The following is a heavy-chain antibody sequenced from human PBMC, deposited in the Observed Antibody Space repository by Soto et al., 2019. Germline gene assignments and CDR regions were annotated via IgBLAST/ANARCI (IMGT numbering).Heavy chain of an antibody. Sequence: GGSLRLSCTASGFTFGDYAMSWFRQAPGKGLEWVGFIRSKAYGGTTEYAASVKGRLTISRDDSKSIAYLQMNSLKTADTAVYYCTRGETQNVLLWFGDASRFDYWGQGTLVTVSS. J-gene: IGHJ4*02. CDR2: IRSKAYGGTT. D-gene: IGHD3-10*01. V-gene: IGHV3-49*03. CDR3: TRGETQNVLLWFGDASRFDY. CDR1: GFTFGDYA.